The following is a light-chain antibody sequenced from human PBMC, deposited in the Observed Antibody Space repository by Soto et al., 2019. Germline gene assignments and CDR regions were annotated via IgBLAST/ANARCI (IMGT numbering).Light chain of an antibody. CDR1: SSDVGSYNL. CDR2: EAF. V-gene: IGLV2-23*01. CDR3: CSYAGSTTLYV. J-gene: IGLJ1*01. Sequence: QSVLTQPASVSGSPGQSITISCTGTSSDVGSYNLVSWYQQHPGTAPKLMIYEAFKRPSGVSNRFSGSKSGDTASLTISGLQPEDEADYYCCSYAGSTTLYVFGTGTKLTVL.